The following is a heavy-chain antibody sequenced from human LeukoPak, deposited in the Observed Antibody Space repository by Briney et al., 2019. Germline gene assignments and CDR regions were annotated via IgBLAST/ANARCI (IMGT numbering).Heavy chain of an antibody. CDR1: GFTFSSYA. J-gene: IGHJ3*02. D-gene: IGHD3-22*01. CDR2: ISSSSYI. CDR3: ARGHYDSSGPGAFDI. V-gene: IGHV3-21*01. Sequence: GGSLRLSCAASGFTFSSYAMNWVRQAPGKGLEWVSSISSSSYIYYADSVKGRFTISRDNAKNSLYLQMNSLRAEDTAVYYCARGHYDSSGPGAFDIWGQGTMVTVSS.